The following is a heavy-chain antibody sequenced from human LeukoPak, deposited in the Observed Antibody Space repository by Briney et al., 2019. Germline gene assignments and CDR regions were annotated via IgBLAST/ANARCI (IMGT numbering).Heavy chain of an antibody. V-gene: IGHV3-48*02. CDR3: ARDARYSNSPMEY. CDR2: ISSGSGTM. J-gene: IGHJ4*02. CDR1: GITFSNYE. Sequence: GGSLRLSCAASGITFSNYEMNWVRQAPGKGLEWVSYISSGSGTMWYADSVKGRFTISRDNAKNSLYLQMNSLRDEDTAVYYCARDARYSNSPMEYWGQGTLVTVSS. D-gene: IGHD4-11*01.